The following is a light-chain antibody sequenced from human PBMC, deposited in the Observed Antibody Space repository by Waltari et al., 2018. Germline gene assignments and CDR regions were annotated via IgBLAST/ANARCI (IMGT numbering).Light chain of an antibody. J-gene: IGLJ1*01. CDR1: SSDVGGYNF. V-gene: IGLV2-14*03. CDR3: YSYTTSSTYV. Sequence: QSALTQPASASGSPGQSITISCTGPSSDVGGYNFVSWYQQHPGKAPKLMIYDVINRPSGVSSRFSGSKSGNTASLTISGLQAEDEAYYYCYSYTTSSTYVFGTGTQVTVL. CDR2: DVI.